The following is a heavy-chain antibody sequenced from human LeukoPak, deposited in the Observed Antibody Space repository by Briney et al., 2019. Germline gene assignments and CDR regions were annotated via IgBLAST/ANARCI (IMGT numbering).Heavy chain of an antibody. J-gene: IGHJ6*02. CDR3: ARDSATVVTDILYYYGMDV. V-gene: IGHV3-21*04. Sequence: GGSLRLSCAASGFTFSSYSMNWVRQAPGKGLEWVSSISSSSSYIYYADSVKGRFTISRDNAKNSLYLQMNSLRAEDTAVYYCARDSATVVTDILYYYGMDVWGQGTTVTVSS. CDR1: GFTFSSYS. D-gene: IGHD4-23*01. CDR2: ISSSSSYI.